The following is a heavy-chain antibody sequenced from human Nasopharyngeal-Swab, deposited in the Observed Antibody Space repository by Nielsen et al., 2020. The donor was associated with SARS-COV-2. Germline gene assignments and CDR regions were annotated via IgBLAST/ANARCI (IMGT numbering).Heavy chain of an antibody. J-gene: IGHJ6*02. CDR2: ISSSSSYI. V-gene: IGHV3-21*01. CDR3: ARDRQQGYYYGMDV. D-gene: IGHD6-13*01. Sequence: GGSLRLSCAASGFTFSSYSMNWVRQAPGKGLEWVSSISSSSSYIYYADSVKGRFTISRDNAKNSLYLQMNSLRAEYTAVYYCARDRQQGYYYGMDVWGQGTTVTVSS. CDR1: GFTFSSYS.